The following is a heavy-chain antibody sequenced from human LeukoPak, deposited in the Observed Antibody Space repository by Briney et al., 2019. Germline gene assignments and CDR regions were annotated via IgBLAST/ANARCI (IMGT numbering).Heavy chain of an antibody. J-gene: IGHJ4*02. CDR1: GLTLSSYR. D-gene: IGHD2-8*01. V-gene: IGHV3-7*04. CDR2: INEDGSQK. CDR3: ARGPLMSGGDY. Sequence: GGSLRLSCVASGLTLSSYRMSWVRQAPGKGLEWVANINEDGSQKTYVDSVKGRFTISRDNAKKSLYLEMNSLRAEDTAVYYCARGPLMSGGDYWGQGTLVTVSS.